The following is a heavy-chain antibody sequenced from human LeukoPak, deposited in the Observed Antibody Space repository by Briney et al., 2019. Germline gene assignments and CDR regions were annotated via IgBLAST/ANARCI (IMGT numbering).Heavy chain of an antibody. Sequence: TGGSLRLSCAASGFTFSSYWMRWVRQAPGKGLEWVANIKQDGSEKYYVDSVKGRFTISRENAKNSLYLQMNSLRADDTAVYYCARDYYGSGSYYPIRWDYYGMDVWGKGTTVTVSS. V-gene: IGHV3-7*03. D-gene: IGHD3-10*01. J-gene: IGHJ6*04. CDR3: ARDYYGSGSYYPIRWDYYGMDV. CDR1: GFTFSSYW. CDR2: IKQDGSEK.